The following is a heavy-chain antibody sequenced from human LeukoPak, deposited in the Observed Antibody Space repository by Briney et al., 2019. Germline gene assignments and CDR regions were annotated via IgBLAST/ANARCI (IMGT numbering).Heavy chain of an antibody. V-gene: IGHV3-21*01. CDR3: ARRGEEAESLDY. CDR2: ISSSSYI. D-gene: IGHD3-10*01. Sequence: GWSLRLSCAASGFTFSSYSMNWVRQAPGKGPEWVLSISSSSYIYYADSVKGRFTISRDNAKNSLYLQMNSLRAEDTAVYYCARRGEEAESLDYWGQGTLVTVSS. J-gene: IGHJ4*02. CDR1: GFTFSSYS.